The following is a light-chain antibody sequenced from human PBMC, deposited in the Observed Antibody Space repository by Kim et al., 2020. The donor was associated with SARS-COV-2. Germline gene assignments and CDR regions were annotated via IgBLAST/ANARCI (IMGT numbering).Light chain of an antibody. CDR3: QQYNKWMYT. J-gene: IGKJ2*01. Sequence: VSPGERATLSCRSSHRVSSNLAGSQRKPGQAPRLVIYGASTRAAGVPARFSGSVSGAEFTLTSSNLQPEDCAVYYCQQYNKWMYTFGQGTKVDIK. CDR1: HRVSSN. V-gene: IGKV3D-15*01. CDR2: GAS.